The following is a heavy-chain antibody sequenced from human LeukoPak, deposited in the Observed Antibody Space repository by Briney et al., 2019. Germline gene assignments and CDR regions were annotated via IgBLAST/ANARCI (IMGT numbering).Heavy chain of an antibody. CDR1: GGSFSGYY. Sequence: SETLSLTCAVYGGSFSGYYWSWIRQPPGKGLEWIGEINHSGSTNYNPSLKSRVTISVDTSKNQFSLKLSSVTAADTAVYYCXXXXXXGWYFADYYYYMDVWGKGTTVTISS. J-gene: IGHJ6*03. CDR3: XXXXXXGWYFADYYYYMDV. D-gene: IGHD6-19*01. CDR2: INHSGST. V-gene: IGHV4-34*01.